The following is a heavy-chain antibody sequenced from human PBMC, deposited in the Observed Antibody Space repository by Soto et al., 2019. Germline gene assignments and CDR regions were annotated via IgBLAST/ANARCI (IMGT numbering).Heavy chain of an antibody. Sequence: QVQLVQSGAEVREPGASVKVSCKASGYSFTSLDINWVRQTTGQGLEWMGWMQPSSGRTGYAQKFQGRVTMTRDTPIRTAYMELSSLTSDDTAFYYCARGVTAGVDYWGQGTLVTVSS. CDR3: ARGVTAGVDY. D-gene: IGHD1-26*01. V-gene: IGHV1-8*01. CDR2: MQPSSGRT. J-gene: IGHJ4*02. CDR1: GYSFTSLD.